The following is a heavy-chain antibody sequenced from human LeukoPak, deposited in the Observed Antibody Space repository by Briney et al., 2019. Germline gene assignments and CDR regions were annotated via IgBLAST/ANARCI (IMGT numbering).Heavy chain of an antibody. J-gene: IGHJ3*02. V-gene: IGHV1-2*02. CDR1: GYTFTGYY. D-gene: IGHD6-19*01. Sequence: ASVKVSCKASGYTFTGYYMHWVRQAPGQGLEWMGWINPNSGGTNYAQKFQGRVTMTRDTSISTAYMELSRLRSDDTAVYYCARERGTLAVAGDAVDIWGQGTMVTVSS. CDR2: INPNSGGT. CDR3: ARERGTLAVAGDAVDI.